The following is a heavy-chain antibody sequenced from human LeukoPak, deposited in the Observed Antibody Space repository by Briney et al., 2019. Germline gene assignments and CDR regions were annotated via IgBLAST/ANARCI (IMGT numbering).Heavy chain of an antibody. CDR1: GYTFTGYY. V-gene: IGHV1-2*02. D-gene: IGHD6-13*01. Sequence: ASVKVSCKASGYTFTGYYMHWVRQAPGQGLEWMGWINPNSGGTNYAQKFQGRVTMTRDTSISTAYMELSRLRSDDTAVYYCARARPAGYSSSWSLDYWGQGTLVTVSS. CDR2: INPNSGGT. J-gene: IGHJ4*02. CDR3: ARARPAGYSSSWSLDY.